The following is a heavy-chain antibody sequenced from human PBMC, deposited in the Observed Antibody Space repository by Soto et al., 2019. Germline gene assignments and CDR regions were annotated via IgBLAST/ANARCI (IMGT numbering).Heavy chain of an antibody. CDR3: AASWRRNNFYGMDV. D-gene: IGHD1-1*01. V-gene: IGHV3-23*01. Sequence: PGGSLRLSCAASGFTFSNYAMTWVRQAPGKGLEWVSHITGSGGSTYYADSVKGRFTISRDSSKNTLYLQMNSPRAKDTPKYYCAASWRRNNFYGMDVWGQGTTVTVSS. CDR2: ITGSGGST. J-gene: IGHJ6*02. CDR1: GFTFSNYA.